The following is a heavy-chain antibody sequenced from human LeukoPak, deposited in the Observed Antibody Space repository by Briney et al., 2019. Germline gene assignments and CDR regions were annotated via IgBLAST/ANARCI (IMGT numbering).Heavy chain of an antibody. J-gene: IGHJ4*02. V-gene: IGHV3-33*01. CDR1: GFTFSSYG. CDR3: ARDSARYYDSSGSPDY. Sequence: PGGTLRLSCAASGFTFSSYGMHWVRQAPGKGLEWVAVIWYDGSNKYYADSEKGRFTISRDNSKNTLYLQMNSLRAEDTAVYYCARDSARYYDSSGSPDYWGQGTLVTVSA. CDR2: IWYDGSNK. D-gene: IGHD3-22*01.